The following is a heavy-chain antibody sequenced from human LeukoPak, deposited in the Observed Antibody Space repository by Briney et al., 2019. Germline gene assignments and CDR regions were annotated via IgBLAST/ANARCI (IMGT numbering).Heavy chain of an antibody. CDR3: ARDPTPRYCSGGSCYTHYGMDV. V-gene: IGHV3-21*01. J-gene: IGHJ6*02. CDR1: GFTFSSYS. CDR2: ISSSSSYT. Sequence: GGSLRLSCAASGFTFSSYSLNWVRQAPGKGLEWVSSISSSSSYTYYADSVKGRFTIYRHNAKNSLYLQMNSLRAEDTAVYYCARDPTPRYCSGGSCYTHYGMDVWGQGTTVTVSS. D-gene: IGHD2-15*01.